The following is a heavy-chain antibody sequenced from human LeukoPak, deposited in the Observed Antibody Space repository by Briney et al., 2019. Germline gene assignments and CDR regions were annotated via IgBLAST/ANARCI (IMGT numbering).Heavy chain of an antibody. CDR1: GFTFSSYE. V-gene: IGHV3-48*03. J-gene: IGHJ5*02. CDR2: ISSSGSTI. CDR3: ARDGGIAAASRDNWFDP. D-gene: IGHD6-13*01. Sequence: GGSLRLSCAASGFTFSSYEMNWVRQAPGKGLEWVSYISSSGSTIYYADSVKGRFTISRDNAKNSLYLQRNSLRAEDTAVYYCARDGGIAAASRDNWFDPWGQGTLVTVSS.